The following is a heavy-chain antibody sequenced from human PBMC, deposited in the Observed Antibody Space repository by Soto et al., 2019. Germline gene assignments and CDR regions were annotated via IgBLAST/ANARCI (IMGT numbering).Heavy chain of an antibody. CDR2: INPNSGDT. CDR1: GYTFTGYY. Sequence: GASVKVSCKASGYTFTGYYMHWVRQAPGQGLEWMGWINPNSGDTNYAQKLQGRVTMTRDTSISTAYMELSRLRSDDTAVYYCARVVAGTGGYFDYWGQGTLVTVSS. CDR3: ARVVAGTGGYFDY. D-gene: IGHD6-19*01. J-gene: IGHJ4*02. V-gene: IGHV1-2*02.